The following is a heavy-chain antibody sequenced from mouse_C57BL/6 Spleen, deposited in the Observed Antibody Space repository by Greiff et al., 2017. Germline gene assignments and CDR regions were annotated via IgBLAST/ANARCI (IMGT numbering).Heavy chain of an antibody. CDR1: GYAFSSSW. Sequence: VQLQQSGPELVKPGASVKISCTASGYAFSSSWMNWVKQRPGKGLEWIGRIYPGDGDTNYNGKFKGNATLTADKSSSTAYMPLSSLTAEDSAVYFWASNDWYFDYWGQGTTLTVSS. V-gene: IGHV1-82*01. CDR3: ASNDWYFDY. D-gene: IGHD2-13*01. J-gene: IGHJ2*01. CDR2: IYPGDGDT.